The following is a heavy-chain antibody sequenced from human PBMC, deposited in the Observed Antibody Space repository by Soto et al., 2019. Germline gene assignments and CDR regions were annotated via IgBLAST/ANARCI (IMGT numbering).Heavy chain of an antibody. D-gene: IGHD6-19*01. Sequence: QVQLVQSGAEVKKPGASVKVSCKASGYTFTSYGISWVRQAPGQGLEWMGLISAYNGNTNYAQKPQGRVTMTTDTTKSPAYVELRRLSSDDTAVYYCAGDRGAVAGTRLGGAWFDPWGQGTLVTVSS. CDR3: AGDRGAVAGTRLGGAWFDP. CDR2: ISAYNGNT. J-gene: IGHJ5*02. CDR1: GYTFTSYG. V-gene: IGHV1-18*04.